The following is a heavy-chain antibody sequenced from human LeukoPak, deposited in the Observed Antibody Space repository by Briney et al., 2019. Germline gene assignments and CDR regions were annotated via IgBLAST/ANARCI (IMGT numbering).Heavy chain of an antibody. D-gene: IGHD1-20*01. CDR3: ARDSLTGNYYMDV. CDR2: ISWNSGSI. J-gene: IGHJ6*03. CDR1: GFTFDDYA. Sequence: GRSLRLSCAASGFTFDDYAMHWVWQAPGKGLEWVSGISWNSGSIGYADSVKGRFTISRDNAKNSLYLQMNSLRAEDTALYYCARDSLTGNYYMDVWGQGTTVTVSS. V-gene: IGHV3-9*01.